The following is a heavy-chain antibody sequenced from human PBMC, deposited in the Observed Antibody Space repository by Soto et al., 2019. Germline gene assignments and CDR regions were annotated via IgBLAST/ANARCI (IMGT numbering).Heavy chain of an antibody. V-gene: IGHV3-7*01. CDR2: IKQDGSEK. CDR1: GFTFSSYW. D-gene: IGHD3-10*01. CDR3: ARDFFAMVRGVIIRAPLGY. Sequence: PGGSLRLSCAASGFTFSSYWMSWVRQAPGKGLEWVANIKQDGSEKYYVDSVKGRFTISRDNAENSLYLQMNSLRAEDTAVYYCARDFFAMVRGVIIRAPLGYWGQGTLVTVSS. J-gene: IGHJ4*02.